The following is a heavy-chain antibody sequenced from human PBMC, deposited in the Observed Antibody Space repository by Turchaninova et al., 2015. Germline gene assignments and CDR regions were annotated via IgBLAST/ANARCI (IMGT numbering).Heavy chain of an antibody. CDR2: VYHSGYT. J-gene: IGHJ4*02. D-gene: IGHD2/OR15-2a*01. CDR3: ARQRLEYYFDY. Sequence: QLQLQESGPGLVTPSEPLSLPCTVPGGSITSSSYYWGVTRQPPGKGLEWIGSVYHSGYTYQNPSLKSRVTISVDTSKNQFSLKLTSVTAADTAVYYCARQRLEYYFDYWGQGTLVTVSS. CDR1: GGSITSSSYY. V-gene: IGHV4-39*01.